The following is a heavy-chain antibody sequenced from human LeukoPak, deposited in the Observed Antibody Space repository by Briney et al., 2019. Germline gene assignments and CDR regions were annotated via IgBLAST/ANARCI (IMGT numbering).Heavy chain of an antibody. V-gene: IGHV4-34*01. D-gene: IGHD4-17*01. Sequence: PSETLSLTCAVYGGSFSGYYWSWIRQPPGKGLEWIGEINHSGSTNYNPSLKSRVTISVDTSKNQFSLKLSSGTAADTAVYYCARGHGDYGYYYYYGMDVWGQGTTVTVSS. J-gene: IGHJ6*02. CDR2: INHSGST. CDR1: GGSFSGYY. CDR3: ARGHGDYGYYYYYGMDV.